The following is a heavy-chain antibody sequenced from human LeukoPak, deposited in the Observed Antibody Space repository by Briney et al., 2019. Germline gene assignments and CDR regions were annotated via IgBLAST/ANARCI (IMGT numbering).Heavy chain of an antibody. CDR3: ARGDSGGWFDP. D-gene: IGHD3-10*01. Sequence: SETLSLTCAVYGGSFSGYYWSWIRQPPGKGLEWIGEINHSGSTNYNPSLKSRVTISVDTSKNQSSLKLSSVTAADTAVYYCARGDSGGWFDPWGQGTLVTVSS. V-gene: IGHV4-34*01. CDR2: INHSGST. CDR1: GGSFSGYY. J-gene: IGHJ5*02.